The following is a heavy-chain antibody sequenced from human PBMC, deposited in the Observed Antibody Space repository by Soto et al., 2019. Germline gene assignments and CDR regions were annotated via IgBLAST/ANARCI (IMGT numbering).Heavy chain of an antibody. CDR1: GYTFTGYY. CDR3: ARDLVSTITSLDY. Sequence: ASVKVSCKASGYTFTGYYMHWVRQAPGQGLEWMGWINPNSGATNYAQKFQGRVTMTRDTSISTAYMELSSLKSDDTAVYYCARDLVSTITSLDYWGHVAQVPV. D-gene: IGHD5-12*01. J-gene: IGHJ4*01. V-gene: IGHV1-2*02. CDR2: INPNSGAT.